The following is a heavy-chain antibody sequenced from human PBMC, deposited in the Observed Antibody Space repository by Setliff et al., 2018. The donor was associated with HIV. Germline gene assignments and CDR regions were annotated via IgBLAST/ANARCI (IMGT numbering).Heavy chain of an antibody. CDR3: ARDPLLFLEWLSPGYPFDY. CDR1: GFTFSNYA. V-gene: IGHV3-23*01. J-gene: IGHJ4*02. D-gene: IGHD3-3*01. Sequence: GGSLRLSCAASGFTFSNYAMSWVRRAPGKRLEWVSSISGSGGSTYYADSVKGRFSLSRDNSKDTLFLQMNSLRGDDTAVYYCARDPLLFLEWLSPGYPFDYWGQGTLVTVSS. CDR2: ISGSGGST.